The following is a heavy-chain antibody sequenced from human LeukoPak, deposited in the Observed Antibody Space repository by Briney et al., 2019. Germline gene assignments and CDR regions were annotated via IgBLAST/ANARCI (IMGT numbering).Heavy chain of an antibody. CDR1: GFTFRSYA. Sequence: QPGGSLRLSCAASGFTFRSYAMSWVRQAPGKGLEWVSGISGSGGSTYYADSVKGRFTISRDNSKNTLYLQMNSLRAEDTAVYYCAKGYRNDVPTFFDFRGQGTLVTVSS. V-gene: IGHV3-23*01. D-gene: IGHD1-1*01. CDR2: ISGSGGST. CDR3: AKGYRNDVPTFFDF. J-gene: IGHJ4*02.